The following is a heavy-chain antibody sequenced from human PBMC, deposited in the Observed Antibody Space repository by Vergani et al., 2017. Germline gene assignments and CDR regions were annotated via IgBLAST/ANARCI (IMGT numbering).Heavy chain of an antibody. CDR2: IYTSGST. CDR1: GGSISSGSYY. V-gene: IGHV4-61*02. D-gene: IGHD2-2*01. CDR3: AVDCNSTSCREI. Sequence: QVQLQESGPGLVKPSQTLSLTCTVSGGSISSGSYYWSWIRQPAGKGLEWIGRIYTSGSTNYNPSLKSRVTMSVDTSKNQFSLKLSSVTAADTAVYYCAVDCNSTSCREIWGQGTMVTVSS. J-gene: IGHJ3*02.